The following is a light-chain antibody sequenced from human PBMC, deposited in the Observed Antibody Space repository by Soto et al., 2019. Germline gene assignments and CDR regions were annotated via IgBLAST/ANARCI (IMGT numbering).Light chain of an antibody. J-gene: IGLJ2*01. Sequence: QSVLTQPPSVSGAPGQRVTISCTGSSSNIGAGYDVHWYQHLPGTAPKLLVHGNNDRPSGVPDRFSASKSDTSASLAITGLQVEDEADYYCQSFDSRLSGRVFGGGTMLTVL. V-gene: IGLV1-40*01. CDR3: QSFDSRLSGRV. CDR2: GNN. CDR1: SSNIGAGYD.